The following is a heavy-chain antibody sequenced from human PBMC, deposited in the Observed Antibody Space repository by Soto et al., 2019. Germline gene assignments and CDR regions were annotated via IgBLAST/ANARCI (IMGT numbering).Heavy chain of an antibody. D-gene: IGHD1-1*01. CDR3: ARQRTTSAWYDS. CDR1: GGSSTTYS. Sequence: SETVSLTCANYGGSSTTYSWNWIRQPPGKRLEWIGEVTHTGTTNYNPSLRSRVTISEDMSKNQFSLRLTSMTAADTATYYCARQRTTSAWYDSRGQGSPVTVSS. J-gene: IGHJ5*01. V-gene: IGHV4-34*01. CDR2: VTHTGTT.